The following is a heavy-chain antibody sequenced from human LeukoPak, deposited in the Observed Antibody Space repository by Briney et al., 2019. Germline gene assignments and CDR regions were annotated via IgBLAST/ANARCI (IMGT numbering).Heavy chain of an antibody. CDR3: VKDRGGSPFYGMDI. Sequence: GGSLRLSCAGSGFTFSSYAMSWVRQAPGRGLEWVSTISGSGGAGTYYADSVKGRFTVSRDNSRNTLYLPMNSLRAEDTAVYYCVKDRGGSPFYGMDIWGQGTTVTVSS. V-gene: IGHV3-23*01. CDR2: ISGSGGAGT. D-gene: IGHD1-26*01. J-gene: IGHJ6*02. CDR1: GFTFSSYA.